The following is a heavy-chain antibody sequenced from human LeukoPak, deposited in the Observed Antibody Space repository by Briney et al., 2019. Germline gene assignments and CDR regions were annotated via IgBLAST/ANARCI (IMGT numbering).Heavy chain of an antibody. CDR2: VRYDGSNK. D-gene: IGHD3-22*01. V-gene: IGHV3-30*02. J-gene: IGHJ5*02. CDR3: AKGGDSSGYYPGS. CDR1: GFTFSIYG. Sequence: GGSLRLSCAASGFTFSIYGMHWGRRAPGKGLGWGAFVRYDGSNKYYAASVKGRFTISRDNSKNTLYLQMNRLRAEATAVYYCAKGGDSSGYYPGSWGQGTLVTVSS.